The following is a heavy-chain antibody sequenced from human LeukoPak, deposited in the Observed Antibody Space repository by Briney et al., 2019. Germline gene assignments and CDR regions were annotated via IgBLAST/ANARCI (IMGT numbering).Heavy chain of an antibody. V-gene: IGHV1-69*13. CDR2: IIPIFGTA. J-gene: IGHJ4*02. CDR1: GGTFSSYT. Sequence: SVKVSCKASGGTFSSYTISWVRQAPGQGLEWMGGIIPIFGTANHAQKFQGRVTITADESTSTAYMELSSLRSEDTAVYYCARGTRVEMATIPQIWFLDYWGQGTLVTVSS. D-gene: IGHD5-24*01. CDR3: ARGTRVEMATIPQIWFLDY.